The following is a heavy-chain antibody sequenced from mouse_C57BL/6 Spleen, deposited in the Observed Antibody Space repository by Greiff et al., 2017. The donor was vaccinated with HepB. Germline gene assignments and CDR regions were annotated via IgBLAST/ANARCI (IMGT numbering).Heavy chain of an antibody. CDR2: IYPGDGDT. Sequence: QVQLKESGPELVKPGASVKISCKASGYAFSSSWMNWVKQRPGKGLEWIGRIYPGDGDTNYNGKFKGKATLTADKSSSTAYMQLSSLTSEDSAVYFCAPYYYGSSYFAYWGQGTLVTVSA. V-gene: IGHV1-82*01. D-gene: IGHD1-1*01. CDR3: APYYYGSSYFAY. J-gene: IGHJ3*01. CDR1: GYAFSSSW.